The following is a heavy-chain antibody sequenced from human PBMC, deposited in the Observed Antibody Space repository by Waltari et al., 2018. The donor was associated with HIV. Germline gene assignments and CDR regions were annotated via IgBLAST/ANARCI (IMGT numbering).Heavy chain of an antibody. J-gene: IGHJ4*02. CDR3: ARGFGCGGDCYYFDY. D-gene: IGHD2-21*02. V-gene: IGHV3-53*01. Sequence: EVQLVESGGGLIQPGGSLRLSCAASGFSVSSKYMSWVRQAPGKGLEWVSVIYSGGSTYYADSVKGRFTISRDNSKNTLYLQMNSLRAEDTAVYYCARGFGCGGDCYYFDYWGQGTLVTVSS. CDR2: IYSGGST. CDR1: GFSVSSKY.